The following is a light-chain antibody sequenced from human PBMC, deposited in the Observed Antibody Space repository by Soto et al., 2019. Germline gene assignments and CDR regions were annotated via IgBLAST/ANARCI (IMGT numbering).Light chain of an antibody. CDR3: RQYDNWPWT. CDR1: QSISDT. Sequence: IVMTQSPATLSVSPGGRATLSCRASQSISDTLAWYQQKPGQAPRLLIYGASRRATGFPARFSGGGSGTDFILTISSLQSEDFAVYYCRQYDNWPWTFGQGTKVEI. CDR2: GAS. V-gene: IGKV3-15*01. J-gene: IGKJ1*01.